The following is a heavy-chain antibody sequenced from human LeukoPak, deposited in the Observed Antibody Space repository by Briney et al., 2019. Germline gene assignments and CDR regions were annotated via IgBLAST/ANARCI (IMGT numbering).Heavy chain of an antibody. CDR3: ARDTDSSGYYDS. V-gene: IGHV4-59*02. Sequence: SETLSLTCIVSGGSVSSYYWTWIRQPPGKGLEWIGYIYNSGSTNYNPSLKNRVTISVDTSKNQFSLKLSSVTAADTAVYYCARDTDSSGYYDSWGQGTLVTVSS. J-gene: IGHJ5*01. CDR1: GGSVSSYY. D-gene: IGHD3-22*01. CDR2: IYNSGST.